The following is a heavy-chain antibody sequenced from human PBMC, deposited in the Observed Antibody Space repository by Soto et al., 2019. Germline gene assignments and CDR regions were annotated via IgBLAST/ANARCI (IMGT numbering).Heavy chain of an antibody. CDR2: INHSGST. V-gene: IGHV4-34*01. D-gene: IGHD2-2*01. Sequence: PSETLSLTCTVSGGSFKSGSYSWSWIRQPPGKGLEWIGEINHSGSTNYNPSLKSRVTISVDTSKNQFSLKLSSVTAADTAVYYCARRSRRDIVVVPAAIPFDYWGQGTLVTVSS. CDR1: GGSFKSGSYS. CDR3: ARRSRRDIVVVPAAIPFDY. J-gene: IGHJ4*02.